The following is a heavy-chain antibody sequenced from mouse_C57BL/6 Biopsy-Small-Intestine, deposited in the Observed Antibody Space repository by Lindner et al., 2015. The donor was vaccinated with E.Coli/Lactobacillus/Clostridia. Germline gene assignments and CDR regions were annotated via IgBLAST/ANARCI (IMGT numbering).Heavy chain of an antibody. Sequence: VQLQESGAGLMKPGASVKLSCKATGYTFTGYWIEWVKQRPGHGLEWIGEILPGSTGTKYNERFKGKATFTADTSSNTAYMQLSSLTTEDSAIYYCAREGDYDYDVVDYWGQGTTLTVSS. D-gene: IGHD2-4*01. CDR2: ILPGSTGT. CDR3: AREGDYDYDVVDY. CDR1: GYTFTGYW. J-gene: IGHJ2*01. V-gene: IGHV1-9*01.